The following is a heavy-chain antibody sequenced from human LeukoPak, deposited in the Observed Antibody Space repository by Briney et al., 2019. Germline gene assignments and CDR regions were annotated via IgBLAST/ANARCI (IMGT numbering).Heavy chain of an antibody. Sequence: PSETLSLTCTVSGGSISTYYWSWIRQPPGKGLEWIGYIYYSGGTNYNPSLRSRVTISVDTSKNHFSLKLSSVTAADTAVYYCARDGYGGVDYWGQGALVTVSS. CDR1: GGSISTYY. V-gene: IGHV4-59*01. CDR2: IYYSGGT. J-gene: IGHJ4*02. CDR3: ARDGYGGVDY. D-gene: IGHD3-16*01.